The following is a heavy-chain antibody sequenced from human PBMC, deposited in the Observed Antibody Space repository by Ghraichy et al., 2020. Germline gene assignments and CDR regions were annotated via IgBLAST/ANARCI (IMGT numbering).Heavy chain of an antibody. CDR2: IKSKTDGGTT. Sequence: GGSLRLSCAASGFTFSNAWMSWVRQAPGKGLEWVGRIKSKTDGGTTDYAAPVKGRFTISRDDSKNTLYLQMNSLKTEDTAVYYCTTDEIIVGARIRYWGQGTLVTVSS. D-gene: IGHD1-26*01. V-gene: IGHV3-15*01. CDR1: GFTFSNAW. J-gene: IGHJ4*02. CDR3: TTDEIIVGARIRY.